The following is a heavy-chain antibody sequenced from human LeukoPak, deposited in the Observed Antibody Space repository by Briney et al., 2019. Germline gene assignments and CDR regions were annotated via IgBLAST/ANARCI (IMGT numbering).Heavy chain of an antibody. CDR2: ISAYNGKT. Sequence: ASVNVSCKASGYTFTSYGISWLRQAPGEGLEGMGWISAYNGKTNYAQKLQGRVTMTTDTSTSTAYMELRSLRSDDTAVYYCAPGLRNMDVWGKGTTVTVSS. V-gene: IGHV1-18*04. CDR1: GYTFTSYG. J-gene: IGHJ6*04. D-gene: IGHD4-17*01. CDR3: APGLRNMDV.